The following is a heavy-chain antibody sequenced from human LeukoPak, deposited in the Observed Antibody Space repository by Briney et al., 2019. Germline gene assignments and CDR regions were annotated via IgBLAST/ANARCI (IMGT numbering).Heavy chain of an antibody. CDR2: THYSGST. CDR1: GGSISGYY. V-gene: IGHV4-59*01. CDR3: ARTADGSGYYGIGY. Sequence: PSETLSLTCTVSGGSISGYYWSWIRQPPGKGLEYIGYTHYSGSTNYNPSLKSRVTMSLDTSKNLFSLKLNSVTAADTAVYYCARTADGSGYYGIGYWGQGTLVTVSS. D-gene: IGHD3-22*01. J-gene: IGHJ4*02.